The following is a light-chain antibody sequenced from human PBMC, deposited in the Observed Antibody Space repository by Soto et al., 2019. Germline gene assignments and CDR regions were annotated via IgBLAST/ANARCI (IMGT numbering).Light chain of an antibody. CDR1: QSVSSNY. V-gene: IGKV3-20*01. J-gene: IGKJ2*01. Sequence: EIVLTQSPGTLSLSPGERATLSCRASQSVSSNYIAWYQQKLGRAPRLLIYGASSRATGIPDRFSGTGSGTDFTLTISRLEPADFAVYYCQQYGSSHRYTFGQGTKLEIK. CDR3: QQYGSSHRYT. CDR2: GAS.